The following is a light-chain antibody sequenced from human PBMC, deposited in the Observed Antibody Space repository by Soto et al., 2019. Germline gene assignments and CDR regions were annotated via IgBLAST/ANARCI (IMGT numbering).Light chain of an antibody. Sequence: EIVLTQSPDTLSLSPGERATLSCRASQSVSSSLAWYQQKPGQAPRLLIYDASNRATGIPARFSGSGSGTDFTLTISSREPEDFAVYYCQRRSNWPPEVTFGPGTKVDIK. CDR1: QSVSSS. CDR3: QRRSNWPPEVT. CDR2: DAS. V-gene: IGKV3-11*01. J-gene: IGKJ3*01.